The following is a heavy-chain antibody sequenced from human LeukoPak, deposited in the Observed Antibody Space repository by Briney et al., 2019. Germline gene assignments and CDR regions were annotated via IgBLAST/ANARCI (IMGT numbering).Heavy chain of an antibody. V-gene: IGHV3-23*01. D-gene: IGHD2-15*01. J-gene: IGHJ4*02. CDR1: GFTFSSYA. CDR3: AKGRDIVVVVAAPFFDY. Sequence: GGSLRLSCAASGFTFSSYAMSWVRQAPGKGLEWVSAISGSGGGTYYADSVKGRFTISRDNSKNTLYLQMNSLRAEDTAVYYCAKGRDIVVVVAAPFFDYWGQGTLVTVSS. CDR2: ISGSGGGT.